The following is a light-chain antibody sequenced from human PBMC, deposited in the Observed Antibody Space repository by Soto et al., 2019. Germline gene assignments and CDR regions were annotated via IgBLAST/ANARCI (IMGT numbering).Light chain of an antibody. J-gene: IGKJ2*01. CDR3: KQYNSYSPYT. CDR1: QSISTY. CDR2: KAS. Sequence: DIQMTQSPSTLSASVGDRVTITCRASQSISTYLAWYQQKPGNAPKLLIYKASNLQSGVPSRFSGSGSGTEFTLTISSLQPDDFATNYCKQYNSYSPYTFGQGTNLEIK. V-gene: IGKV1-5*03.